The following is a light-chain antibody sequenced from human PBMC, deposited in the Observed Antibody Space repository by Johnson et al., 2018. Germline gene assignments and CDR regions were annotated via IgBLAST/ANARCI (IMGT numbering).Light chain of an antibody. CDR2: ENN. CDR1: SSNIGNNY. V-gene: IGLV1-51*02. CDR3: GTWDSSLSAGIV. Sequence: QSVLTQPPSVSAAPGQKVTISCSGSSSNIGNNYVSRYQQLPGTAPKLLIYENNKRPSGIPDLFSGSKSGTSATLGITGLQTGDEADYYCGTWDSSLSAGIVFGTGTKVTVL. J-gene: IGLJ1*01.